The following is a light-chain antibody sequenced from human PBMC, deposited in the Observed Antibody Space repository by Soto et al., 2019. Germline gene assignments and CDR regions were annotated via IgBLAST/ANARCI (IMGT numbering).Light chain of an antibody. Sequence: EIVLTQSPGTLSLSPGERATLSCRASQSVSSNSLAWYQQKPGQAPRLLIYGASSRATGIPSRFSSSGPGTGFTLTICRLEPEAFAVYYCQHYRSKPMTFGHGTKVDIK. CDR2: GAS. J-gene: IGKJ3*01. V-gene: IGKV3-20*01. CDR3: QHYRSKPMT. CDR1: QSVSSNS.